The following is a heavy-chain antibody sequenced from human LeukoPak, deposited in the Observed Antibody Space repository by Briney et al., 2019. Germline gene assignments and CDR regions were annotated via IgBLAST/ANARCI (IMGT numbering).Heavy chain of an antibody. CDR2: ISSSGSTI. D-gene: IGHD2-2*01. Sequence: GGSLRLSCAASGFTFSSYEMNWVRQAPGKGLEWVSYISSSGSTIYYADSVKGRFTISRDDAKNSLYLQMNSLRVEDTAVYYCARADCSGSTCYLRRSWFDPWGQGTLVTVSS. CDR3: ARADCSGSTCYLRRSWFDP. J-gene: IGHJ5*02. V-gene: IGHV3-48*03. CDR1: GFTFSSYE.